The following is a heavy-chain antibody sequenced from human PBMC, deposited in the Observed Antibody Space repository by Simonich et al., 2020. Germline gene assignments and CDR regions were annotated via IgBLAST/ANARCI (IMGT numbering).Heavy chain of an antibody. J-gene: IGHJ4*02. D-gene: IGHD3-10*01. CDR3: ARDTSYYGSGSYYFDY. V-gene: IGHV3-21*01. Sequence: GGGLVKPGGSLRLSCAASGFTFRSSSMNWVRQAPGNGLECVSSISSTISYIYYADSVTGRVTISRDNAKNSRYLQINSLRAEDTAVYYCARDTSYYGSGSYYFDYWGQGTLVTVSS. CDR1: GFTFRSSS. CDR2: ISSTISYI.